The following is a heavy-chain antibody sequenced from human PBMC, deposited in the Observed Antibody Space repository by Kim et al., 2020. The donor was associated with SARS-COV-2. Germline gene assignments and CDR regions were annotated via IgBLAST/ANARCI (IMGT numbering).Heavy chain of an antibody. CDR3: VRAPRYCSGGSCYVSWFDP. D-gene: IGHD2-15*01. CDR2: MKEDGSEK. CDR1: GFTFRSYW. Sequence: GGSLRLSCAASGFTFRSYWMSWVRQAPGKGLEWVANMKEDGSEKYYVDSVKGRFTISRDNAKNSLYLQMNSLRVEDTAVYYCVRAPRYCSGGSCYVSWFDPWGQGTLVTVSS. J-gene: IGHJ5*02. V-gene: IGHV3-7*01.